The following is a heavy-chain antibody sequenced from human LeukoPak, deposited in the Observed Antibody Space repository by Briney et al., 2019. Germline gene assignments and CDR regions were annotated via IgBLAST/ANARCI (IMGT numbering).Heavy chain of an antibody. CDR2: KFSHDGST. J-gene: IGHJ6*02. CDR3: ARDSGNFHYDMDV. CDR1: GYSFNSHH. Sequence: ASVKVSCKTSGYSFNSHHVHWVRQAPGQGLEWMGVKFSHDGSTSNTQKFQGRITMTRDTSTSTVYIELSSLRSEDTAVYYCARDSGNFHYDMDVWGQGTTVTVSS. V-gene: IGHV1-46*02. D-gene: IGHD3-10*01.